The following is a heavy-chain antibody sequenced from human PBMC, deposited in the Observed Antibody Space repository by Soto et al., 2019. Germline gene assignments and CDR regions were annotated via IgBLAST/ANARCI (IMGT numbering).Heavy chain of an antibody. CDR2: MNPNSGNT. Sequence: ASVKVSCKASGYTFTSYDINWVRQATGQGLEWMGWMNPNSGNTGYAQKFQGRVTMTRNTSISTAYMELSSLRSEDTAVYYCAGADILPGYTFDYWGQGTLVTVS. V-gene: IGHV1-8*01. D-gene: IGHD3-9*01. CDR1: GYTFTSYD. CDR3: AGADILPGYTFDY. J-gene: IGHJ4*02.